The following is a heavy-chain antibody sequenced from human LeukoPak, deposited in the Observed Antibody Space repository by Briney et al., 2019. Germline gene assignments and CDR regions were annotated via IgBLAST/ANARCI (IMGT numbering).Heavy chain of an antibody. D-gene: IGHD1-26*01. CDR1: GFTFSSYS. J-gene: IGHJ4*02. CDR3: ATSIGSYPRYFDY. CDR2: ISSSSSYI. V-gene: IGHV3-21*01. Sequence: PGGSLRLSCAASGFTFSSYSMNWVRQAPGKGLEWVSSISSSSSYIYYADSVKGRFTISRDNAKNSLYLQMNSLRAEDTAVYYCATSIGSYPRYFDYWGQGTLVTVSS.